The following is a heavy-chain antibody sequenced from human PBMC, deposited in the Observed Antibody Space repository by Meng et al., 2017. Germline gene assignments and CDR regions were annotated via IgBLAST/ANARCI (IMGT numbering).Heavy chain of an antibody. V-gene: IGHV2-26*01. CDR1: GFSLSSVRMG. D-gene: IGHD4-23*01. J-gene: IGHJ6*02. CDR2: IFSNGEK. Sequence: SGPTLVKPTETLTLTCTVSGFSLSSVRMGVSWIRQPPGKALEWLAHIFSNGEKSYSTSLKSRLTISKDASKSQVVLTMSNMDPVDTGTYYCARKGYGGGPGETSGMDVWGQGTTVTVSS. CDR3: ARKGYGGGPGETSGMDV.